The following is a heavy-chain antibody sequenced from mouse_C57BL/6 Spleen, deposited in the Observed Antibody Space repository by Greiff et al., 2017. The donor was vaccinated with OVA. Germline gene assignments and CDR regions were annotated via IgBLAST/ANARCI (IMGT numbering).Heavy chain of an antibody. Sequence: QVQLQQPGAELVRPGSSVKLSCKASGYTFNSYWMHWVKQRPIQGLEWIGNIDPSDSETHYNQKFKDKATLTVDKSSSTAYMQLSSLTSEDSAVYYCARDPYYDYDGHAMDYWGQGTSVTVSS. D-gene: IGHD2-4*01. CDR1: GYTFNSYW. V-gene: IGHV1-52*01. CDR3: ARDPYYDYDGHAMDY. J-gene: IGHJ4*01. CDR2: IDPSDSET.